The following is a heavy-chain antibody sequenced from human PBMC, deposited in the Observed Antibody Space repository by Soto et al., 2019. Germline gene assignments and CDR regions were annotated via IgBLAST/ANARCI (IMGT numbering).Heavy chain of an antibody. CDR1: GYTFTSYG. D-gene: IGHD2-15*01. Sequence: ASVKVSCKASGYTFTSYGISWVRQAPGQGLEWMGWISAYNGNTDYAQKLQGRVTMTTDTSTSTAYMELRSLRSEDTAVYYCARSYCSGGSCYLKSYYYYGMDVWGQGTTFTVSS. CDR3: ARSYCSGGSCYLKSYYYYGMDV. V-gene: IGHV1-18*01. J-gene: IGHJ6*02. CDR2: ISAYNGNT.